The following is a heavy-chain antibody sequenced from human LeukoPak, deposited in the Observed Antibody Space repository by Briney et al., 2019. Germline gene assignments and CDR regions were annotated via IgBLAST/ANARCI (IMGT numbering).Heavy chain of an antibody. CDR1: GFTFSNAW. CDR2: IKSKTDGGTT. Sequence: PGGSLRLSCAASGFTFSNAWMSWVRQAPGKGLEWVGRIKSKTDGGTTDYAAPVKGRFTISRDDSKNTLYLQMNSLKTEDTAVYYCTTDNSDSPNWFDPWGQGTLVTVSS. CDR3: TTDNSDSPNWFDP. D-gene: IGHD4-23*01. V-gene: IGHV3-15*01. J-gene: IGHJ5*02.